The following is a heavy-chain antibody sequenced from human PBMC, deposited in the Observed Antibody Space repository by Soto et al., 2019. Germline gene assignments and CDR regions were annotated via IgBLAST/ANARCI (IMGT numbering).Heavy chain of an antibody. J-gene: IGHJ4*02. Sequence: SCAASGFTFSSYGMHWVRQAPGKGLEWVAVIWYDGSNKYYADSVKGRFTISRDNSKNTLYLQMNSLRAEDTAVYYCARDGNYDSSGQLDYWGQGTLVTVSS. CDR3: ARDGNYDSSGQLDY. CDR1: GFTFSSYG. V-gene: IGHV3-33*01. CDR2: IWYDGSNK. D-gene: IGHD3-22*01.